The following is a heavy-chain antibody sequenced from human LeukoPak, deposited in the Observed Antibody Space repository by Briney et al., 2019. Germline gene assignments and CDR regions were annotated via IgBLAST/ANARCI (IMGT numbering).Heavy chain of an antibody. CDR3: AKGPGYSSSWYLAEKEDFDY. D-gene: IGHD6-13*01. CDR2: IRYDGSNK. CDR1: GFTFSSYG. Sequence: VQPGGSLRLSCAASGFTFSSYGMHWVRQAPGKGLEWVAFIRYDGSNKYYADSVKGRFTISRDNSKNTLYLQMNSLRAEDTAVYYCAKGPGYSSSWYLAEKEDFDYWGQGTLVTVSS. J-gene: IGHJ4*02. V-gene: IGHV3-30*02.